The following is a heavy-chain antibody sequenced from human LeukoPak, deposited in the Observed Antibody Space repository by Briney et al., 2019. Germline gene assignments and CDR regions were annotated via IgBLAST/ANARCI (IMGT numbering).Heavy chain of an antibody. CDR2: INPNSGGT. V-gene: IGHV1-2*02. Sequence: ASVKVSCKASGYTFTGYYMHWVRQAPGQGLEWMGWINPNSGGTNYAQKFQGRVTMTRDTSISTAYMELSRLRSDDTAVYYCARPIWFGESYYFDYWGQGTLVTVSS. CDR1: GYTFTGYY. CDR3: ARPIWFGESYYFDY. J-gene: IGHJ4*02. D-gene: IGHD3-10*01.